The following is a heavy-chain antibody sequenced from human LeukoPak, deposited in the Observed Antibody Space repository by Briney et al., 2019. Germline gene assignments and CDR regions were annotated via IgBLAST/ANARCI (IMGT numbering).Heavy chain of an antibody. CDR3: AKDRRDAYTVDAFDI. CDR2: ISGSGGTT. D-gene: IGHD5-24*01. Sequence: GGSLRLSCVASGFTFGNYAMSWVRQAPGRGLEWVSTISGSGGTTFYTDSVKGRFTISRNNSKNTLYVQMDSLRAEDTAAYYCAKDRRDAYTVDAFDIWGQGTMVTVSS. J-gene: IGHJ3*02. CDR1: GFTFGNYA. V-gene: IGHV3-23*01.